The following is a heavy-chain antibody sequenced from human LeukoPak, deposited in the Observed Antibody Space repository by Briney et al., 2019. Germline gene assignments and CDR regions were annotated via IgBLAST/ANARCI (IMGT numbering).Heavy chain of an antibody. CDR3: ARHTRPGYAGSDNAFHL. CDR2: LYYGGNT. Sequence: SETLSLTCTVAGDSINSRSKYWAWIRQPPGKGLEWIGNLYYGGNTHYNPSLKSRVTISADTSNNQFSLNLISVTATDTAVYYCARHTRPGYAGSDNAFHLWGQGTMVTVSS. CDR1: GDSINSRSKY. D-gene: IGHD2-15*01. J-gene: IGHJ3*01. V-gene: IGHV4-39*01.